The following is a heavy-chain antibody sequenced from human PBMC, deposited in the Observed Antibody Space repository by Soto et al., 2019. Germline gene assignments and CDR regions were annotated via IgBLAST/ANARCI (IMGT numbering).Heavy chain of an antibody. J-gene: IGHJ2*01. Sequence: QVQLQESGPGLVKPSQTLSLTCTVSGGSITSGGYYWSWVRQPPGKGLEWIGYIYYSGSTYYNPSLKSRVTISVDTSKNQFSLKLSSVTAADTAVYYCAREARYYDSSYFDLWGRGTLVTVSS. V-gene: IGHV4-31*03. D-gene: IGHD3-22*01. CDR2: IYYSGST. CDR1: GGSITSGGYY. CDR3: AREARYYDSSYFDL.